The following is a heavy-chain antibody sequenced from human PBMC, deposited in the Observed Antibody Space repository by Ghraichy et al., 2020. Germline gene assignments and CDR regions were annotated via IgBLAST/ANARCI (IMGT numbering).Heavy chain of an antibody. Sequence: SETLSLTCTVSGGSISSYYWSWIRQPPGKGLEWIGYIYYSGSTNYNPSLKRRVTISVDTSKNQFSLKLSSVTAADTAVYYCSRVVLTGYYGMGVWGQGTTVTVSS. V-gene: IGHV4-59*01. CDR2: IYYSGST. D-gene: IGHD3-16*01. J-gene: IGHJ6*02. CDR3: SRVVLTGYYGMGV. CDR1: GGSISSYY.